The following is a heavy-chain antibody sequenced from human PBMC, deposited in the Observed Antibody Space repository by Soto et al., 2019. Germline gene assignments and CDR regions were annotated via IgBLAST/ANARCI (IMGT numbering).Heavy chain of an antibody. D-gene: IGHD3-22*01. V-gene: IGHV4-59*01. CDR1: GAIGRYY. Sequence: GAIGRYYRMGCSAPPGKGLEWIAYIYYSGTSYNPSLKSRVSISLDTSKNQFSLKLSSVTAADTAVYYCARTYDGNGANPGGYAFDIWGPGTMVT. J-gene: IGHJ3*02. CDR3: ARTYDGNGANPGGYAFDI. CDR2: IYYSGT.